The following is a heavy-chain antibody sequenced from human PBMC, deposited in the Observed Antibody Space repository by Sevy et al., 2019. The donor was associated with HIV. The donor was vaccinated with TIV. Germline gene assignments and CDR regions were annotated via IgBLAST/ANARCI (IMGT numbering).Heavy chain of an antibody. CDR2: ISSSGRTT. CDR3: ASLYFYGMDV. Sequence: LSLTCAASGFTFSDYFMTWIRQAPGKGLEWVSYISSSGRTTYYADAVEGRFTISRDNTKNSLYLLMNSLRAEDTAVYYCASLYFYGMDVWGQGTTVTVSS. J-gene: IGHJ6*02. V-gene: IGHV3-11*01. CDR1: GFTFSDYF.